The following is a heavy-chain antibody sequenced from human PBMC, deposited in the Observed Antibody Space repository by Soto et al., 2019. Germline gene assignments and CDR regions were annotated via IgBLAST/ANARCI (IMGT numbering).Heavy chain of an antibody. CDR2: IDTNGRGS. Sequence: EVQLVESGGGLVQPGGSLRLSSATSGFIFSTYWMHWVRLVPGKGLVWVSRIDTNGRGSVYSDSVKGRFTISKVNAKNTLFRQMNSLGAEYTAVYYGAREHGRANRIPADAFDVLGQGKKVTVSS. CDR1: GFIFSTYW. V-gene: IGHV3-74*01. J-gene: IGHJ3*01. D-gene: IGHD1-26*01. CDR3: AREHGRANRIPADAFDV.